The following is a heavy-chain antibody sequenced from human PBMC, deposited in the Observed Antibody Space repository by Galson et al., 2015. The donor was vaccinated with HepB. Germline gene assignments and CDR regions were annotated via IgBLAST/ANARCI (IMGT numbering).Heavy chain of an antibody. CDR3: TFLEWSSKGSYYYGMDV. CDR1: GYRFTNYY. V-gene: IGHV5-10-1*01. Sequence: QSGAEVKKPGESLTISCKGSGYRFTNYYISWVRQMPGKGLEWMGKIDPNESYGDLSPSFQGHVAISADKSINTVYLHWSSLEASDTAMYYCTFLEWSSKGSYYYGMDVWGQGTTVTVSS. D-gene: IGHD3-3*01. CDR2: IDPNESYG. J-gene: IGHJ6*01.